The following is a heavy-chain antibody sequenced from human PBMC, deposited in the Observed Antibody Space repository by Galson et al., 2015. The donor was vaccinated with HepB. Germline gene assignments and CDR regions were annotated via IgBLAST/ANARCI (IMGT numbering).Heavy chain of an antibody. D-gene: IGHD2-21*02. CDR2: ISGSGDST. CDR1: GLKFSSYA. V-gene: IGHV3-23*01. CDR3: WGDCGTY. Sequence: SLRLSCAVSGLKFSSYAMKWVRQAPGKGLEWVSAISGSGDSTYYADSIKGRFTISRDNPKNTFYLQMKSLRAEDTAVYYCWGDCGTYRGQGPLFTVSS. J-gene: IGHJ4*02.